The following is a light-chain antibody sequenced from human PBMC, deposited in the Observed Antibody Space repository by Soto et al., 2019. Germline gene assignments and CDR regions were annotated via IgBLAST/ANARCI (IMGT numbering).Light chain of an antibody. J-gene: IGKJ4*01. CDR3: QQNDRSPLT. Sequence: EIVLTQSPGTLSLSPGERATLSCRASQSVSSSYLSWYQQKPGQAPRLLIYGSSIRSTGIPDRFSGSGSGTDFNLTISRLEPEDFEVYYCQQNDRSPLTFGGGTKVEIK. CDR1: QSVSSSY. CDR2: GSS. V-gene: IGKV3-20*01.